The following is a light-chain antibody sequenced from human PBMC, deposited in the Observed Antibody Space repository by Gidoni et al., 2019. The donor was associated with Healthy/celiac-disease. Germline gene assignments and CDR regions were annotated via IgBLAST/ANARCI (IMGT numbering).Light chain of an antibody. Sequence: EIVLTQSPATLSLSPGERATLSCRASPSVRNYLAWYQHKPGQAPRLLIYEASKRATGIPARFSGSGSGTDFTLTISNLEPEDFALYYCQQCTNWPPEYTFGQGTKLEIK. CDR2: EAS. V-gene: IGKV3-11*01. J-gene: IGKJ2*01. CDR3: QQCTNWPPEYT. CDR1: PSVRNY.